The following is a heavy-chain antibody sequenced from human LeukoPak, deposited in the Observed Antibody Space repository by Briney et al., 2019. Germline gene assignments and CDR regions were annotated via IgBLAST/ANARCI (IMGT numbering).Heavy chain of an antibody. CDR1: GYTFTGYY. J-gene: IGHJ4*02. Sequence: ASVKVSCKASGYTFTGYYMHWVRQAPGQGLEWMGWINPNSGGTNYAQKFQGRVTMTRDTSISTAYMELSRLRSDDTAVYYCERVSSLVGSRPNDYWGPGTLVTVSA. D-gene: IGHD1-26*01. V-gene: IGHV1-2*02. CDR2: INPNSGGT. CDR3: ERVSSLVGSRPNDY.